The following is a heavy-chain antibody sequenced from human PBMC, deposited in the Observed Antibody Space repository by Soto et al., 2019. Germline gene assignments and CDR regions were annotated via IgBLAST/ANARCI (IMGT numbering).Heavy chain of an antibody. D-gene: IGHD3-9*01. CDR1: NFTLSNQS. Sequence: PGGSLXPPRGASNFTLSNQSKSLVRQAPGKGLEWVSAISGSDGNTYYADSVKGRFTISRDNSKHTLYLQMNSLRAEDTAVYYCAKHYDILTGYYSPLDYWGQG. J-gene: IGHJ4*02. CDR3: AKHYDILTGYYSPLDY. V-gene: IGHV3-23*01. CDR2: ISGSDGNT.